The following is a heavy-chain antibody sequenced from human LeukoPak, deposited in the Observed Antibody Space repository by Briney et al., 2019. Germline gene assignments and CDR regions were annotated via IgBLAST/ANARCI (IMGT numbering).Heavy chain of an antibody. CDR1: GFTFYDYA. D-gene: IGHD1-26*01. V-gene: IGHV3-9*01. J-gene: IGHJ4*02. CDR2: ISWNSGSI. Sequence: GGSLRLSCAASGFTFYDYAMHWVRHAPGKGLEWVSGISWNSGSIGYADSVKGRFTISRDNAKNSLYLQMNSLRAEDTALYYCAKVPSSSGSYASGYFDYWGQGTLVTVSS. CDR3: AKVPSSSGSYASGYFDY.